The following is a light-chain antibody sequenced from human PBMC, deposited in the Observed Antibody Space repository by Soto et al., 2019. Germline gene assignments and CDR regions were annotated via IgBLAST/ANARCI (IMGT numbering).Light chain of an antibody. CDR1: TSNIGAGYD. CDR2: SND. J-gene: IGLJ7*01. CDR3: AAWDDSLSGAV. V-gene: IGLV1-40*01. Sequence: QSVLTQPPSVSGAPGQRVTISCTGSTSNIGAGYDVHWYQQVPGTTPKLLIYSNDQRPSGVPDRFSGSKSGTSASLAISGLQSEDEADYYCAAWDDSLSGAVFGGGTQLTVL.